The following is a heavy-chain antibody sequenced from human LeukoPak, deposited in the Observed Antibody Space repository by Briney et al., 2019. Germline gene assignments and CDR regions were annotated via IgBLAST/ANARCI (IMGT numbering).Heavy chain of an antibody. D-gene: IGHD4-17*01. J-gene: IGHJ4*02. V-gene: IGHV3-30*18. CDR1: GFTFSSYG. CDR3: AKDRDGDYGFDY. Sequence: QPGRSLRLSCAASGFTFSSYGMHWVRQAPGKGLEWVAVISYDGSSKYYADSVKGRFTISRDNSKNTLYLQMNSLRAEDTAVYYCAKDRDGDYGFDYWGQGTLVTVSS. CDR2: ISYDGSSK.